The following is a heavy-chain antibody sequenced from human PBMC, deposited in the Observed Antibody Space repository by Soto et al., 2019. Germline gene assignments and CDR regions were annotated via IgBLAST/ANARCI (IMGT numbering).Heavy chain of an antibody. J-gene: IGHJ4*02. CDR1: GFTFSSYE. V-gene: IGHV3-48*03. Sequence: EVQLVESGGGLVQPGGSLRLSCAASGFTFSSYEMNWVRQAPGKGLEWVSYISSSGSTIYYADSVKGRFTISRDNAKNSLYLQMNSLRAEDTAVNYCASHPEYGDHYGGDYWGQGTLVTVSS. D-gene: IGHD4-17*01. CDR3: ASHPEYGDHYGGDY. CDR2: ISSSGSTI.